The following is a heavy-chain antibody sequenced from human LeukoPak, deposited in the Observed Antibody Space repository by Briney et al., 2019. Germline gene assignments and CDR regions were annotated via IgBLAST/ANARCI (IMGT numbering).Heavy chain of an antibody. D-gene: IGHD3-22*01. Sequence: ASVKVSCKASGYTFTSYDINWLRQATGQGLEWMGWMNPNSGNTGYAQKFQGRVTMTRNTSISTAYMELSSLRSEDTAVYYCARGRPGSGETYYYDSSGYSSYWGLGTLVTVSS. CDR1: GYTFTSYD. CDR3: ARGRPGSGETYYYDSSGYSSY. CDR2: MNPNSGNT. J-gene: IGHJ4*02. V-gene: IGHV1-8*01.